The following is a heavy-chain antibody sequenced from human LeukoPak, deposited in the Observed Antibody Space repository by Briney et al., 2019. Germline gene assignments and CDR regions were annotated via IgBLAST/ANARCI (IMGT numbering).Heavy chain of an antibody. D-gene: IGHD5-18*01. CDR3: ARVAPPGYSYGFVYYFDY. J-gene: IGHJ4*02. V-gene: IGHV1-69*01. CDR2: IIPIFGTA. CDR1: GGTFSSYA. Sequence: SVKVSCKASGGTFSSYAISWVRQAPGQGLEWMGGIIPIFGTANYAQKFQGRVTITADESTSTAYMELSSLRSEDTAVYYCARVAPPGYSYGFVYYFDYWGQGALVTVSS.